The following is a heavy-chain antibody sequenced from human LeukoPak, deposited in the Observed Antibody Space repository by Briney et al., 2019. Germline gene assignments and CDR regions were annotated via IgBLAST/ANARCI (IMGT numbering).Heavy chain of an antibody. V-gene: IGHV3-21*05. CDR1: GFIFSSYS. Sequence: GGSLRLSCAASGFIFSSYSMNWVRQAPGKGLEWVSYISSSSSYIYYADSVKGRFTISRDNAKNSLYLQMNSLRAEDTAVYYCARDSPYIVVVPAADQLDYWGQGTLVTVSS. D-gene: IGHD2-2*01. J-gene: IGHJ4*02. CDR3: ARDSPYIVVVPAADQLDY. CDR2: ISSSSSYI.